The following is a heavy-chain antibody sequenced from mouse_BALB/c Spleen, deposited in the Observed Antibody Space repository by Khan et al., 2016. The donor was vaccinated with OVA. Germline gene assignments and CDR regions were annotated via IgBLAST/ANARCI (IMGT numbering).Heavy chain of an antibody. D-gene: IGHD2-14*01. V-gene: IGHV1S137*01. Sequence: VQLQQSGAELVRPGVSVKISCKGSGYTFTDYAMHWVKQSHAKSLEWIGVISTYYGDASYNQKFKGKATMTVDKSSSTAYMELARLTSEDSAIYYCARRYRYDGYYAMDYWGQGTSVTVAA. CDR2: ISTYYGDA. CDR1: GYTFTDYA. CDR3: ARRYRYDGYYAMDY. J-gene: IGHJ4*01.